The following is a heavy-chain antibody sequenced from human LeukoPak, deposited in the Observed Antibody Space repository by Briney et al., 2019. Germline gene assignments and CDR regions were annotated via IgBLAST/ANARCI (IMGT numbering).Heavy chain of an antibody. J-gene: IGHJ4*02. D-gene: IGHD3-3*01. CDR1: GYSISSGHY. CDR3: ARLTTIFGVVMGYYFDY. CDR2: IYHSGST. Sequence: PSETLSLTCTVSGYSISSGHYWGWIRQPPGKGLEWIGSIYHSGSTYYNPSLKSRVTISVDTSKNQFSLKLSSVTAADTAVYYCARLTTIFGVVMGYYFDYWGQGTLVTVSS. V-gene: IGHV4-38-2*02.